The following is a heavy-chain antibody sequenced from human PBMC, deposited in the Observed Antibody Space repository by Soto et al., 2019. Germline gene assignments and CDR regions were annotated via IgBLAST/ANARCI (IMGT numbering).Heavy chain of an antibody. V-gene: IGHV4-61*01. J-gene: IGHJ4*02. D-gene: IGHD3-3*01. CDR2: IYYSGST. CDR3: ARISDYDFWSGSGRNDY. Sequence: WETLSLTCTVSGGSVSSGSYYWSWIRQPPVKGLEWIGYIYYSGSTNYNPSLKSRVTISVDTSKNQFSLKLSSVTAADTAVYYCARISDYDFWSGSGRNDYWGQGTLVTVSS. CDR1: GGSVSSGSYY.